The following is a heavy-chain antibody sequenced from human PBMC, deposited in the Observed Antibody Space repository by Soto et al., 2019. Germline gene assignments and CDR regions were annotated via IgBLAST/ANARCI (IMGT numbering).Heavy chain of an antibody. CDR2: IIAYIGTA. D-gene: IGHD6-19*01. Sequence: GASVKVSCKASGYTFTSYGISWVRQAPGQGLEWMGWIIAYIGTANYAQKFQGRVTMTADESTSTAYMELGSLRSEDTAVYYCARAVAGTRYFDYWGQGTLVTVSS. V-gene: IGHV1-18*01. J-gene: IGHJ4*02. CDR3: ARAVAGTRYFDY. CDR1: GYTFTSYG.